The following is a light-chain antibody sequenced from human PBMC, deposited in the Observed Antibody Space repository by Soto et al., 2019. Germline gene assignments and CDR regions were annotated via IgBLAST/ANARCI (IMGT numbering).Light chain of an antibody. J-gene: IGLJ3*02. CDR1: SGHSTYP. Sequence: QSVLTQSPSASASLGASVKLTCTLSSGHSTYPIAWHQQQPEKGPRFLMKLNYDGSHNKGDGIPDRFSGSSSGAERYLTISSLQSEDEADYYCQTWGTGLRVFGGGTQLTVL. V-gene: IGLV4-69*01. CDR2: LNYDGSH. CDR3: QTWGTGLRV.